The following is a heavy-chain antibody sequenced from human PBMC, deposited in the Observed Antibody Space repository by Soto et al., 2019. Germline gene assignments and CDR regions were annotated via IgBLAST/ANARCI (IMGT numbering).Heavy chain of an antibody. Sequence: SVKVSCKASGGTFSNYAINWVRQAPGQGLEWMGGIIPIFGTANYAQKSQGRVTITADESTSTAYLDLSSLRSEDTAVYYCARPVEMATISRSYLFYWGQGTLVTVSS. CDR1: GGTFSNYA. D-gene: IGHD5-12*01. CDR2: IIPIFGTA. V-gene: IGHV1-69*13. J-gene: IGHJ4*02. CDR3: ARPVEMATISRSYLFY.